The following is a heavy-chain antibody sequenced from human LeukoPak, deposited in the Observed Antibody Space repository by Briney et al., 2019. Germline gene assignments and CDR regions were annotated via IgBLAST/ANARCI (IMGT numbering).Heavy chain of an antibody. J-gene: IGHJ3*02. CDR1: GGSISSGGYY. Sequence: SETLSHTCTVSGGSISSGGYYWSWIRQHPGKGLEWIGYIYYSGSTNYNPSLKSRVTISVDTSKNQFSLKLSSVTAADTAVYYCARHLEIRSDAFDIWGQGTMVTVSS. CDR2: IYYSGST. V-gene: IGHV4-61*08. CDR3: ARHLEIRSDAFDI.